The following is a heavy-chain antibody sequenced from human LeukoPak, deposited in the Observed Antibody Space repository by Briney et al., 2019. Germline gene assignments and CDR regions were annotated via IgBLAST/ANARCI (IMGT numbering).Heavy chain of an antibody. J-gene: IGHJ4*02. Sequence: PSETLSLTCTVSGGSISSYYWSWIRQPPGKGLEWIGYIYYSGSTNYNPSLKSRVTISVDTSKNQFSLKLSSVTAADTAVYYCARDPDLTGTLYFDYWGQGTLVTVSS. D-gene: IGHD1-7*01. V-gene: IGHV4-59*01. CDR3: ARDPDLTGTLYFDY. CDR1: GGSISSYY. CDR2: IYYSGST.